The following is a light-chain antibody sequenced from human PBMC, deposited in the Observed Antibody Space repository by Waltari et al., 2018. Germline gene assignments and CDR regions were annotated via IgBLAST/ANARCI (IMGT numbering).Light chain of an antibody. V-gene: IGLV2-23*01. J-gene: IGLJ1*01. CDR3: CSYTGSSPLYV. CDR1: SSYVGSFNL. CDR2: EGT. Sequence: QSALTQPASVSGSPGQSITISCTGTSSYVGSFNLVSWYQQHPGKAPKLIISEGTERPSVLSHRFSGSKSGNTASLTISGLQADDEADYFCCSYTGSSPLYVFGTGTKVSVL.